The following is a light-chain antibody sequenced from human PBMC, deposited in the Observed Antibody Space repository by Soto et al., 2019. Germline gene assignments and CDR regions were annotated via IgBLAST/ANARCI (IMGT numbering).Light chain of an antibody. CDR1: SSDIGDYDY. Sequence: QSALTQPASVSGSPGQSITISCTGTSSDIGDYDYVSWYQQRPGRAPKLMIYEVRYRPSGVSNRFSGSKSGNTASLTISGLQTEDEADYYCCSYARTYRLMIFGEGTKLTVL. CDR2: EVR. J-gene: IGLJ2*01. CDR3: CSYARTYRLMI. V-gene: IGLV2-14*01.